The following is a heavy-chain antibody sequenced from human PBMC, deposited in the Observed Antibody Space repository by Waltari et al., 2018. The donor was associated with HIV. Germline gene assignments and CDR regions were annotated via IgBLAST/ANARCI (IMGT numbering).Heavy chain of an antibody. CDR2: TWASDSYT. Sequence: QLVQSGGEVKQTGESLKISCKGSGFTFTNYWIAWVRPMPGKGLEWMGMTWASDSYTKYSPSFKGHFTFSSYRSISTAYLQWSSLGASDTAMYYWASPKGGWLFAFDVWGQGTMVTVSS. V-gene: IGHV5-51*01. D-gene: IGHD3-16*01. J-gene: IGHJ3*01. CDR1: GFTFTNYW. CDR3: ASPKGGWLFAFDV.